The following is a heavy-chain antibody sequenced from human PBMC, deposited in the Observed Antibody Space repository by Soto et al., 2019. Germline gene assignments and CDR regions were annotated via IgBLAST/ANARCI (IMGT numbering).Heavy chain of an antibody. CDR3: AKDRAGGVWSGYSTPNDAFDI. CDR2: ISGSGGST. D-gene: IGHD3-3*01. CDR1: GFTFSSYA. V-gene: IGHV3-23*01. J-gene: IGHJ3*02. Sequence: GGSLRLSCAASGFTFSSYAMSWVRQAPGKGLEWVSAISGSGGSTYYADSVKGRFTISRDNSKNTLYLQMNSLRAEDTAVYYCAKDRAGGVWSGYSTPNDAFDIWGQGTMVTVSS.